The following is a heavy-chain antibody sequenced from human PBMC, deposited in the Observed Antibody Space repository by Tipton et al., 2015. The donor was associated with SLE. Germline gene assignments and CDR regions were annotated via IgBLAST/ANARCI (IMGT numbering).Heavy chain of an antibody. CDR1: GFTFSSYA. D-gene: IGHD2-2*01. CDR3: AKDGRSTRSYYYYYMDV. CDR2: ISGSGGST. J-gene: IGHJ6*03. Sequence: SLRLSCAASGFTFSSYAMSWVRQAPGKGLEWVSAISGSGGSTYYADSVKGRFTISRDNSKNTLYLQMNSLRAEDTAVYYCAKDGRSTRSYYYYYMDVWGKGTTVTVSS. V-gene: IGHV3-23*01.